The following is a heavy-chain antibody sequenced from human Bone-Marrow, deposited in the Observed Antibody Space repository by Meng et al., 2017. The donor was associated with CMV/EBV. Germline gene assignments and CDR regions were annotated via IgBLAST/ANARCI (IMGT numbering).Heavy chain of an antibody. D-gene: IGHD1-26*01. J-gene: IGHJ4*02. CDR2: FYYSGRT. V-gene: IGHV4-39*07. CDR1: GDSISSSSYY. Sequence: SETLSLTCTVSGDSISSSSYYWGWIRQPPGKGLEWIGSFYYSGRTYYSPSLKSRVTISADTSKNQFSLKLSSVTAADTAVYYCARDGPRGFDYWSQGTLVTVSS. CDR3: ARDGPRGFDY.